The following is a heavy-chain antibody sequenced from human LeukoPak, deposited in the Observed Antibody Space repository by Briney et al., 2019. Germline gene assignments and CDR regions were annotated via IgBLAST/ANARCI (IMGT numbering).Heavy chain of an antibody. CDR2: ISPNSGGT. J-gene: IGHJ2*01. CDR3: ARTYFDWLLSNWYFDL. V-gene: IGHV1-2*02. D-gene: IGHD3-9*01. Sequence: GASVKVSCKASGYTFTGYYMHWVRQAPGQGLEWMGWISPNSGGTNYAQKFQGRVTMTRDTSISTAYMELSRLRSDDTAVYYCARTYFDWLLSNWYFDLWGRGTLVTVSS. CDR1: GYTFTGYY.